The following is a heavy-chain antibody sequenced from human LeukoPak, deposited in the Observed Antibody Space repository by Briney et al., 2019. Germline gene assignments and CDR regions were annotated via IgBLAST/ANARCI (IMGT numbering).Heavy chain of an antibody. J-gene: IGHJ5*02. CDR2: IYISGST. V-gene: IGHV4-61*02. Sequence: SQTLSLTCTVSGGSISSGSYYWSWIRQPAGKGLEWIGRIYISGSTNYNPSLQSRVTVSVDTSKNQFSLKLTSVTAADTAVYYCVRGPYGSGISNWFDPWGQGTLVIVSS. CDR3: VRGPYGSGISNWFDP. D-gene: IGHD3-10*01. CDR1: GGSISSGSYY.